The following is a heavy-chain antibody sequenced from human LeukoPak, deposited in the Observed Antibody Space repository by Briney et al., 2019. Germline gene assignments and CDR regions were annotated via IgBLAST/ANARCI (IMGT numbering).Heavy chain of an antibody. D-gene: IGHD2-2*01. CDR2: INPNDGDT. CDR1: GYTLTDYY. CDR3: ARANFLYCSSTTCLFDY. Sequence: ASVKVSCKASGYTLTDYYMHWVRQAPGQGFEWMGWINPNDGDTNYAQKFQGRVTMTRDTSISTAHMEVSRLRSDDTAVYYCARANFLYCSSTTCLFDYWGQRTLVTVSS. V-gene: IGHV1-2*02. J-gene: IGHJ4*02.